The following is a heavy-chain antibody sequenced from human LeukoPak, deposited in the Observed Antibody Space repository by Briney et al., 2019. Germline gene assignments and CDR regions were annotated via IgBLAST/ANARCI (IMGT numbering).Heavy chain of an antibody. CDR1: GFTFSSYA. V-gene: IGHV3-30*04. J-gene: IGHJ5*02. D-gene: IGHD3-10*01. Sequence: GGSLRLSCAASGFTFSSYATHWVRQAPGKGLEWVAVISYDGTNKYYADSVKGRFTISRDNSKNTLYLQMHSLRAEDTAVYYCARARGYYDSGSSNWFDPWGQGTLVTVSS. CDR2: ISYDGTNK. CDR3: ARARGYYDSGSSNWFDP.